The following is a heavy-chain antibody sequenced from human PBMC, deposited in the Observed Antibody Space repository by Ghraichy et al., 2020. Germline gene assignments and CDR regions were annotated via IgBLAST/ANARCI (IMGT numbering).Heavy chain of an antibody. CDR1: GDSISTSTYS. D-gene: IGHD6-19*01. CDR3: ARHVDTGSGRGYYDY. V-gene: IGHV4-39*01. CDR2: IYTTGRA. Sequence: SETLSLTCTVSGDSISTSTYSWGWIRMPPGRGLEWIGSIYTTGRAFHNPSLKSRVTISVDTSKNHFSLKLSSVTAADTAICYCARHVDTGSGRGYYDYWGQGTLVTVSA. J-gene: IGHJ4*02.